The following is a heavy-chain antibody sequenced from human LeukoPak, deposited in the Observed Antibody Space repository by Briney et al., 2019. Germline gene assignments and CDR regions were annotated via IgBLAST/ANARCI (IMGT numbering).Heavy chain of an antibody. J-gene: IGHJ3*02. D-gene: IGHD2/OR15-2a*01. CDR1: GYSFSNYW. V-gene: IGHV5-51*01. Sequence: GESLKISCKGSGYSFSNYWIGWVRQMPGKGLEWMGIIYPVDSDTRYSPSFQGQVTISADKSISTAYLQWSSLKASDTAMYYCARRTTTWAFDIWGQGTMVTVPS. CDR2: IYPVDSDT. CDR3: ARRTTTWAFDI.